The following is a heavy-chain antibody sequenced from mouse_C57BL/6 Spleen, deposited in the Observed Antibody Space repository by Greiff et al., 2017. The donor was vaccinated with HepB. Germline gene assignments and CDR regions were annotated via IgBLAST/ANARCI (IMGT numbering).Heavy chain of an antibody. J-gene: IGHJ2*01. CDR3: TTYYYGSSYQYYFDY. CDR2: IDPETGGT. Sequence: SGAELVRPGASVTLSCKASGYTFTDYEMHWVKQTPVHGLEWIGAIDPETGGTAYNQKFKGKAILTADKSSSTAYMELRSLTSEDSAVYYCTTYYYGSSYQYYFDYWGQGTTLTVSS. V-gene: IGHV1-15*01. D-gene: IGHD1-1*01. CDR1: GYTFTDYE.